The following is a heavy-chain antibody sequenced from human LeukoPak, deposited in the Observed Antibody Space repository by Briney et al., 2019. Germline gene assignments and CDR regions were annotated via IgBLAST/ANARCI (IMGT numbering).Heavy chain of an antibody. V-gene: IGHV1-2*02. Sequence: ASVKVSCKASGYTFTGYYMHWVRQAPGQGLEWMGWINPNSGGTNYAQKFQGRVTMTRDTSISTAYMELSRLRSDDTAVYYCARVSVTATPRQGWRYWGQGTLVIVSS. J-gene: IGHJ4*02. D-gene: IGHD2-21*02. CDR3: ARVSVTATPRQGWRY. CDR2: INPNSGGT. CDR1: GYTFTGYY.